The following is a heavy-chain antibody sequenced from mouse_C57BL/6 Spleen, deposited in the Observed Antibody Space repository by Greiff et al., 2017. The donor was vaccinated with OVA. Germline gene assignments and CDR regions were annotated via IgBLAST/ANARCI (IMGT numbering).Heavy chain of an antibody. V-gene: IGHV1-64*01. J-gene: IGHJ3*01. CDR2: IHPNSGST. D-gene: IGHD1-1*01. CDR1: GYTFTSYW. Sequence: QVQLQQPGAELVKPGASVKLSCKASGYTFTSYWMHWVKQRPGQGLEWIGMIHPNSGSTNYNEKFKSKATLTADKSSSTAYMQLSSLTSEDSAVYFCARGDYGSSSAWFAYWGQGTLVTVSA. CDR3: ARGDYGSSSAWFAY.